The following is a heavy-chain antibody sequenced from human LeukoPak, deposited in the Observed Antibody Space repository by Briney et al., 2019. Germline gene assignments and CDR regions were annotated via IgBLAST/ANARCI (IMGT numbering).Heavy chain of an antibody. J-gene: IGHJ4*02. CDR2: IYTSGST. Sequence: SQTLSLTCTVSGGSISRGSYYWSWIRQPAGKGLEWIGRIYTSGSTNYNPSLKSRVTISVDTSKNQFSLTLSSVTAADTAVYYCARGYYDFWSGYFDYWGQGTLVTVSS. CDR1: GGSISRGSYY. D-gene: IGHD3-3*01. CDR3: ARGYYDFWSGYFDY. V-gene: IGHV4-61*02.